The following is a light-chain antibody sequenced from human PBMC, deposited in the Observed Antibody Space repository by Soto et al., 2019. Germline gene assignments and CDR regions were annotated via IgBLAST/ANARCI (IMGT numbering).Light chain of an antibody. J-gene: IGLJ1*01. V-gene: IGLV2-14*03. CDR2: DII. CDR3: VSFPTSRSYA. CDR1: SSDVGAYIF. Sequence: QSVLTQPASVSGSPGQSITISCTGTSSDVGAYIFVSWYQQHPGKAPKLMIYDIINRPSGVSNRFSGSKSGNTASLTISGLQAEDEADYSCVSFPTSRSYAFGTGTMVT.